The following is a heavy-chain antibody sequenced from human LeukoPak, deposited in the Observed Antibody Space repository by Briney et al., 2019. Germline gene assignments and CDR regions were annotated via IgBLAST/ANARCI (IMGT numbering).Heavy chain of an antibody. CDR2: ISACNGNT. CDR3: ARSGDAGGRVVGASDY. CDR1: GYTFTSYG. V-gene: IGHV1-18*01. Sequence: ASVKVSCKASGYTFTSYGISWVRQAPGQGLEWMGWISACNGNTNYAQKLQGRVTMTTDTSTSTAYMELRSLRSDDTAVYYCARSGDAGGRVVGASDYWGQGTLVTVSS. J-gene: IGHJ4*02. D-gene: IGHD1-26*01.